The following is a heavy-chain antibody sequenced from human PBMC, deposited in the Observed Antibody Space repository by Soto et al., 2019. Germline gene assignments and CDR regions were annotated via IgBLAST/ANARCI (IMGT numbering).Heavy chain of an antibody. Sequence: SETLSLTCTVSGSSISSGDYYWSWIRQPPGKGLEWIGYIYYSGSTYYNPSLKSRVTISVDTSKNQFSLKLSSVTAADTAVYYCARVGSGSYYKFDYWGQGTLVTVSS. CDR1: GSSISSGDYY. CDR2: IYYSGST. J-gene: IGHJ4*02. V-gene: IGHV4-30-4*01. D-gene: IGHD3-10*01. CDR3: ARVGSGSYYKFDY.